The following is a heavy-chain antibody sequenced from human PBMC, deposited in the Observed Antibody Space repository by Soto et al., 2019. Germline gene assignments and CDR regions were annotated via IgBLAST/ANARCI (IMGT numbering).Heavy chain of an antibody. J-gene: IGHJ5*02. CDR1: GGTFSSYA. Sequence: QVQLVQSGAEVKKPGSSVKVSCKASGGTFSSYAISWVRQAPGQGLEWMGGIIPIFGTANYAQKFQGRVTIPADEPTRTANREVRSLRSEDTAVYYGAKKVGTSVLGVNWSAPGGGGTLVPASS. CDR3: AKKVGTSVLGVNWSAP. V-gene: IGHV1-69*01. D-gene: IGHD3-16*01. CDR2: IIPIFGTA.